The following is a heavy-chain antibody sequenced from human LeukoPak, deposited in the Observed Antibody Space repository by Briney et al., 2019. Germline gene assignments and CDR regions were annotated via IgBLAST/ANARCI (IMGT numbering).Heavy chain of an antibody. J-gene: IGHJ4*02. D-gene: IGHD4-17*01. CDR3: ARDFHYGDAIDY. Sequence: GGSLRLSCAASGFTFSTYSMHWVRQAPGRGLEWVSSISSSGGDIYYADSVKGRFTISRDNAENSLYLQMNSLRAEDTAVYYCARDFHYGDAIDYWGQGTLVTVSS. CDR2: ISSSGGDI. V-gene: IGHV3-21*01. CDR1: GFTFSTYS.